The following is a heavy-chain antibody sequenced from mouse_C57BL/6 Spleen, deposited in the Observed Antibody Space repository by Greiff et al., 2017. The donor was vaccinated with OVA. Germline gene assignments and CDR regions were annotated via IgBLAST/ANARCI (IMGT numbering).Heavy chain of an antibody. Sequence: VQLQQSGAELVKPGASVKLSCKASGYTFTSYWMHWVKQRPGQGLEWIGMIHPNSGSTNYNEKFKSKATLTVDKSSSTAYMQLSSLTSEDSAVYYCAREPDSSGYAMDYWGQGTSVTVSS. CDR1: GYTFTSYW. CDR3: AREPDSSGYAMDY. V-gene: IGHV1-64*01. D-gene: IGHD3-2*02. J-gene: IGHJ4*01. CDR2: IHPNSGST.